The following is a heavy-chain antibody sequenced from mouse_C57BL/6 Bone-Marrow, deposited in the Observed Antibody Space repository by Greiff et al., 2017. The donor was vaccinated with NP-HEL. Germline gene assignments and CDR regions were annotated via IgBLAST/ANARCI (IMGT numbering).Heavy chain of an antibody. CDR2: IYPGSGNT. D-gene: IGHD2-3*01. J-gene: IGHJ3*01. CDR3: ARYDGYYWFAY. V-gene: IGHV1-76*01. CDR1: GYTFTDYY. Sequence: VQLVESGAELVRPGASVKLSCKASGYTFTDYYINWVKQRPGQGLEWIARIYPGSGNTYYNEKFKGKATLTAEKSSSTAYMQLSSLTSEDSAVYFCARYDGYYWFAYWGQGTLVTVSA.